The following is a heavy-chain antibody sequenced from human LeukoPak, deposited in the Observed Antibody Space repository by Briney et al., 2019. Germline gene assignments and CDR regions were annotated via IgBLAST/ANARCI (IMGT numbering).Heavy chain of an antibody. D-gene: IGHD3-3*01. Sequence: PGGSLRLSCAAPGFTVSSNYMSWVRQAPGKGLEWVSVIYSGGSTYYADSVKGRFTISRDNSKNTLYLQMNSLRAEDTAVYYCASEGGVVIMDMDVWGQGTTVTVSS. CDR2: IYSGGST. CDR3: ASEGGVVIMDMDV. V-gene: IGHV3-66*02. J-gene: IGHJ6*02. CDR1: GFTVSSNY.